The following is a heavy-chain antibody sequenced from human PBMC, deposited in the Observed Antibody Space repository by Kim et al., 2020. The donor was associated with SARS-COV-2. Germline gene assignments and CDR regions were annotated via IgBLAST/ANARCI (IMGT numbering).Heavy chain of an antibody. J-gene: IGHJ5*02. Sequence: SETLSLTCTVSGVSISSSSYDWGWIRQPPGKGLEWIGSIYYSGRTYYNPSLKSRVTMSVDTSKNQFSLKLSPVTAADTAVYYCARLQLRRITIIGVVEKGYGFDAWGQGTPVTVSS. CDR2: IYYSGRT. CDR1: GVSISSSSYD. CDR3: ARLQLRRITIIGVVEKGYGFDA. D-gene: IGHD3-3*01. V-gene: IGHV4-39*01.